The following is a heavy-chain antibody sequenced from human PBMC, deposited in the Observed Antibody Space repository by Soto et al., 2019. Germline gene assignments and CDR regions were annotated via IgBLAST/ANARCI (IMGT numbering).Heavy chain of an antibody. V-gene: IGHV4-4*02. CDR2: IFQSGST. J-gene: IGHJ5*02. CDR1: GGTIRKPHR. Sequence: PSETLSHTCVVSGGTIRKPHRWTVVPQPPGKGLEWIGEIFQSGSTKYTPSLESRVTISVDKSKNQFYLTLTYLTVAETAVYFFARGRVQYVSGWSCSVPWGQGILVTVS. CDR3: ARGRVQYVSGWSCSVP. D-gene: IGHD6-19*01.